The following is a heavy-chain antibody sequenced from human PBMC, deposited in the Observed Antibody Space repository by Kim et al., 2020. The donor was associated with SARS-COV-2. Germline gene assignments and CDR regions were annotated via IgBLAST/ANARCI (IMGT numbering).Heavy chain of an antibody. CDR2: IYYSGST. D-gene: IGHD1-1*01. CDR3: ARGSELEH. Sequence: SETRSLTCTVSGGSISSSSYYWGWIRQPPGKGLEWIGSIYYSGSTYYNPSLKSRVTISVDTSKNQFSLKLSSVTAADTAVYYCARGSELEHWGQGTLVTV. V-gene: IGHV4-39*01. CDR1: GGSISSSSYY. J-gene: IGHJ4*02.